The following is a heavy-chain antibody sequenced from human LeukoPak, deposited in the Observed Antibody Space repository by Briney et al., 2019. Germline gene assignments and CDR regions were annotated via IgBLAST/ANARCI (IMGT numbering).Heavy chain of an antibody. CDR3: ARASYGPIDY. J-gene: IGHJ4*02. CDR1: GGSISSSNW. CDR2: IYHSGST. Sequence: SETLSLTCAVSGGSISSSNWWSWVRQPPGKGLEWIGEIYHSGSTNYNPSLKSRVTISVDTSKNQFSLKLSSVTAADTAVYYCARASYGPIDYWGQGTLVTVSS. V-gene: IGHV4-4*02. D-gene: IGHD5-18*01.